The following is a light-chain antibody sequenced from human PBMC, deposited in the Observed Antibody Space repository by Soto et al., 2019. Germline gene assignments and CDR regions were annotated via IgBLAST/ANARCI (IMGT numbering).Light chain of an antibody. CDR1: SSNIGSNY. CDR3: AAWDDRLSAVV. CDR2: RNN. V-gene: IGLV1-47*01. J-gene: IGLJ2*01. Sequence: QSVLTQPPSASGTPGQRVTISCSGSSSNIGSNYVYWYQQLPGTAPKLLIYRNNQLPSGVPDRFSGSKSGTSASLAISGLRSEDEADYYCAAWDDRLSAVVFGGGTKVTVL.